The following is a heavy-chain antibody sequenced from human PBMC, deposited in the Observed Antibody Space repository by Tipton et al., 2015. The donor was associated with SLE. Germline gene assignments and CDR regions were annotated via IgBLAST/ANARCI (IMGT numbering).Heavy chain of an antibody. D-gene: IGHD1-26*01. J-gene: IGHJ4*02. CDR3: ARGWTEVGATPSPYVY. Sequence: QSGAEVKKLGSSVKVSCKASGGTFSSYTINWVRQAPGQGLEWMGGIIPIFGTANYAQKFQDRVTITTDESTSTAYMELSSLRSEDTAVYYCARGWTEVGATPSPYVYWGQGTLVTVSS. CDR2: IIPIFGTA. CDR1: GGTFSSYT. V-gene: IGHV1-69*05.